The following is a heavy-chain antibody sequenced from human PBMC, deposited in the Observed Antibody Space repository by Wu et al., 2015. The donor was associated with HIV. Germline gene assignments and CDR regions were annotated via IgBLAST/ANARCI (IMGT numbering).Heavy chain of an antibody. V-gene: IGHV1-18*01. CDR2: ISPYTDNT. D-gene: IGHD2-2*01. J-gene: IGHJ4*02. CDR1: GYIFTSYG. Sequence: QVQLVQSGSEVKRPGASVKVSCKASGYIFTSYGISWVRQVPGQGLEWMGWISPYTDNTNYAQKFQGRVTMTAETTTRTAYMELRSLRSDDTAVYFCVRDAGPVDFDYWGQGTLVIVSS. CDR3: VRDAGPVDFDY.